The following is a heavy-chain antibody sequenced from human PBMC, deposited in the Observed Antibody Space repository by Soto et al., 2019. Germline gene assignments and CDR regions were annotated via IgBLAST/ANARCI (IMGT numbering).Heavy chain of an antibody. Sequence: GGSLRLSCAASGFTFSSYAMSWVRQASGKGLEWVSAISGSGGSTYYADSVKGRFTISRDNSKNTLYLQMNSLRAEDTAVYYCAKDRPITICCGYFDYWGQGTLVTVSS. CDR3: AKDRPITICCGYFDY. V-gene: IGHV3-23*01. J-gene: IGHJ4*02. D-gene: IGHD3-9*01. CDR1: GFTFSSYA. CDR2: ISGSGGST.